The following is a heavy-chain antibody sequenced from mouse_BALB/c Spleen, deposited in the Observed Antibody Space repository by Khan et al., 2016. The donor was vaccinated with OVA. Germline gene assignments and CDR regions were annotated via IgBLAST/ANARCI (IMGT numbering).Heavy chain of an antibody. J-gene: IGHJ3*01. D-gene: IGHD1-3*01. V-gene: IGHV2-9*02. CDR1: GFSLSNYG. CDR2: IWAGGST. Sequence: QVQLKESGPGLVAPSQTLSITCTVSGFSLSNYGVHWVRQPPGKGLEWLGVIWAGGSTNHNSALMSRLTISKDNSKSQVILKMNSLQTDDTAMYSCARAFYNGAWFAYWGQGTLVTVSA. CDR3: ARAFYNGAWFAY.